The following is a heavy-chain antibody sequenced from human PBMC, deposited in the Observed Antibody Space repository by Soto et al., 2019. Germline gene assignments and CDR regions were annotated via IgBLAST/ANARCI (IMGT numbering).Heavy chain of an antibody. CDR3: ARGARITIFSA. CDR2: INHSGST. CDR1: GGSFSGYY. V-gene: IGHV4-34*01. D-gene: IGHD3-9*01. Sequence: SETLSLTCAVSGGSFSGYYWSWIRQPPGKGLEWIGEINHSGSTNYNPSLKSRVTISVDTSKNQFSLKLSSVTAADTAVYYCARGARITIFSAWGQGTLVTVSS. J-gene: IGHJ4*02.